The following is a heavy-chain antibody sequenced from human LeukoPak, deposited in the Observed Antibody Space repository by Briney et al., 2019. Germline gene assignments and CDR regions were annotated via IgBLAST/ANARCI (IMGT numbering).Heavy chain of an antibody. Sequence: GGSLRLSCEASGFTFGDYGMHWVRQRPGEGLEWVSDISWKSITKRYADPVRGRFTISRDNAKNSLYLQMRSLRPEDTAFYYCAKAVPATNYFDLWGRGTLVTVSS. CDR2: ISWKSITK. J-gene: IGHJ4*02. CDR3: AKAVPATNYFDL. V-gene: IGHV3-9*01. D-gene: IGHD2-2*01. CDR1: GFTFGDYG.